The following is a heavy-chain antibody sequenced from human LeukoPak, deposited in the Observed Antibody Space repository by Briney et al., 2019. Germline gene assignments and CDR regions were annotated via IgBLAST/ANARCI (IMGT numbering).Heavy chain of an antibody. J-gene: IGHJ5*02. D-gene: IGHD1-14*01. V-gene: IGHV1-46*01. Sequence: APVKVSCKASGYTFTSYYMHWVRQAPGQGLEWMGIINPSGGSTSYAQKFQGRVTMTRDTSTSTVYMELSSLRSEDTAVYYCARDRTNNWFDPWGQGTLVTVSS. CDR2: INPSGGST. CDR3: ARDRTNNWFDP. CDR1: GYTFTSYY.